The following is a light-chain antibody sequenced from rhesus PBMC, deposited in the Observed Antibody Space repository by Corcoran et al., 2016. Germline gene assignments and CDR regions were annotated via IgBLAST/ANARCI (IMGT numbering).Light chain of an antibody. CDR1: QGITND. CDR3: QHYYSTPYS. V-gene: IGKV1-21*01. Sequence: DIQMTQSPSSLSASVGDRVTITCRASQGITNDLAWYQQKPGETPKLLIYEASSLQSGIPSRFSCSGAGTDFTITISSLQSYDFATYYCQHYYSTPYSFGQGTKVEIK. CDR2: EAS. J-gene: IGKJ2*01.